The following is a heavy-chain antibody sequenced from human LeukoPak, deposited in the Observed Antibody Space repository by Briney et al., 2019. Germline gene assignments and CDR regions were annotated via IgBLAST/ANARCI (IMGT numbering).Heavy chain of an antibody. CDR3: AVAYYYGSGDAFDI. Sequence: GGSLRLSCEASGFTFRNYWMNWVRQAPGKGLEWVANINQDGSQKHFVGSVKGRFTISRDNAKNSLSLQMNSLRAEDAAVYYCAVAYYYGSGDAFDIWGQGTKVTVSS. D-gene: IGHD3-10*01. J-gene: IGHJ3*02. V-gene: IGHV3-7*02. CDR2: INQDGSQK. CDR1: GFTFRNYW.